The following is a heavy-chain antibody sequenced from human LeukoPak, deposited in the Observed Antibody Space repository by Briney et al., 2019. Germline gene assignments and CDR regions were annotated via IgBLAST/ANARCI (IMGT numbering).Heavy chain of an antibody. CDR1: GFTFSSYA. J-gene: IGHJ6*03. CDR3: ARTYYYMDV. CDR2: ISSNGGST. Sequence: GGSLRLSCAASGFTFSSYAMHWVRQAPGKGLEYVSAISSNGGSTYYANSVKGRFTISRDNSKNTLYLQMGSLRAEDMAVYYCARTYYYMDVWGKGTTVTVSS. V-gene: IGHV3-64*01.